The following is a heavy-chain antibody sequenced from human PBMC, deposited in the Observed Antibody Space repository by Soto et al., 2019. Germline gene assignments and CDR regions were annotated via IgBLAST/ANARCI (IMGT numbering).Heavy chain of an antibody. CDR3: DFRVRNDMEV. Sequence: GSLRLSCAASGLTFSSYGMTWVRQAPGKGLEWVSAISGSGGSTYYADSVKGRFTISRDNSKNTLYLQMNSLRAEDTDVYYCDFRVRNDMEVRGQGPTVT. J-gene: IGHJ6*02. CDR2: ISGSGGST. D-gene: IGHD3-3*01. CDR1: GLTFSSYG. V-gene: IGHV3-23*01.